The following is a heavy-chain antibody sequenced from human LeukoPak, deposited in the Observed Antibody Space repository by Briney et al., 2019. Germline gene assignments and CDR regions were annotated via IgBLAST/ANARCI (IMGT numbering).Heavy chain of an antibody. J-gene: IGHJ4*02. CDR2: IYSGGGT. CDR1: EISITTTY. CDR3: ATVGVSVPGRRAAFEF. Sequence: GGSLRLSCAVSEISITTTYMSWVRQGPGKGQEWVALIYSGGGTSYGDSVKGRFTISKDNSQNSLYLQMDSLTAEDTAMYYCATVGVSVPGRRAAFEFWGQGTLAIVSS. D-gene: IGHD3-10*02. V-gene: IGHV3-53*01.